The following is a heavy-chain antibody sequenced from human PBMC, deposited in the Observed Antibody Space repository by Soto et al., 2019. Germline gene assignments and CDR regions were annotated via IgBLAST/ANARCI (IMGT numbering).Heavy chain of an antibody. CDR1: GFTFSIYA. Sequence: GGSLRLSCAASGFTFSIYAMSWIRQAPGKGLEWVSAFRGSDDTTYYADSVKGRFTISRDTSKDTLYLQMNSLRVEDTAIYYCARTGSTHAGADWELDNWGQGTLVTVSS. CDR2: FRGSDDTT. CDR3: ARTGSTHAGADWELDN. D-gene: IGHD1-26*01. J-gene: IGHJ4*02. V-gene: IGHV3-23*01.